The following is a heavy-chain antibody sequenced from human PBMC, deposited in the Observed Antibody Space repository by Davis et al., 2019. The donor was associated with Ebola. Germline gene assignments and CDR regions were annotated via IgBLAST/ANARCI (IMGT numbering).Heavy chain of an antibody. CDR2: INSGGNRK. D-gene: IGHD1-14*01. V-gene: IGHV3-23*01. J-gene: IGHJ4*02. CDR3: AKAEPENLGPHFYFDS. CDR1: GFTFSSNA. Sequence: GESLKISCEASGFTFSSNAMSWVRQAPGRGLGWVSGINSGGNRKYYADSVKGRFTISRDNSKNTLDLQMNSLRAEDTAIYYCAKAEPENLGPHFYFDSWGQGTLVSVSS.